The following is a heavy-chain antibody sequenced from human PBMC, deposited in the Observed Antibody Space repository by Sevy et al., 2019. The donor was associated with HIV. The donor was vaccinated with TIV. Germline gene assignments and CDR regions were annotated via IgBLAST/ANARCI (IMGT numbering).Heavy chain of an antibody. D-gene: IGHD5-12*01. CDR1: GGTFSSYA. V-gene: IGHV1-69*13. CDR2: IIPIFGTA. Sequence: ASVKVSCKASGGTFSSYAISWVRQAPGQGLEWMGGIIPIFGTANYAQKFQGRVTITADESTNTAYMELSSLRSEDTAVYYCASGSSRDGYNGSDYWGQGTLVTVSS. CDR3: ASGSSRDGYNGSDY. J-gene: IGHJ4*02.